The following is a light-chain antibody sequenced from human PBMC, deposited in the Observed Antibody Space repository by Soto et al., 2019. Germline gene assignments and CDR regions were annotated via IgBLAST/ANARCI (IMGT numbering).Light chain of an antibody. Sequence: QSVLTQPASVSGSPGQSITIPCTGTSSDVGGYNYVSWYQQHPGKAPKVMIYDVSNRPSGVSNRFSGSKSGNTASLTISGLQAEDEADYYCSSYTDSSSLVFGTGTKVTVL. CDR1: SSDVGGYNY. J-gene: IGLJ1*01. V-gene: IGLV2-14*03. CDR2: DVS. CDR3: SSYTDSSSLV.